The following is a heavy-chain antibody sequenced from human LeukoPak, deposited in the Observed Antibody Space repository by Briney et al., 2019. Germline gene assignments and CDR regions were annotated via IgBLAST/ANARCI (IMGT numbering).Heavy chain of an antibody. Sequence: GGSLRLSCAASGFMSSNYWMSWVRQAPGKGLEWVGNINQDGSQKSYVDSVRGRFTLSRNIAENSLFLQLNSLRADDTAVYYCARGSTMDYYHFDIWGQGTLVTVSS. D-gene: IGHD3-10*01. V-gene: IGHV3-7*01. CDR2: INQDGSQK. J-gene: IGHJ3*02. CDR3: ARGSTMDYYHFDI. CDR1: GFMSSNYW.